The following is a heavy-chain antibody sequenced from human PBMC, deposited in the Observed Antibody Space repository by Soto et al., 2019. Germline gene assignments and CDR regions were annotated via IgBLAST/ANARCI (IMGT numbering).Heavy chain of an antibody. CDR3: ARAVNADAFDI. CDR1: GYAFTRYD. V-gene: IGHV1-8*01. D-gene: IGHD3-10*01. J-gene: IGHJ3*02. CDR2: MNPNSGNT. Sequence: ASVKVSCKASGYAFTRYDINWVRQATGQGLGWMGWMNPNSGNTGYAQKFQGRVTMTRDSSISTAYMEVSSLRFEDTAVYYCARAVNADAFDIWGQGTVVTVSS.